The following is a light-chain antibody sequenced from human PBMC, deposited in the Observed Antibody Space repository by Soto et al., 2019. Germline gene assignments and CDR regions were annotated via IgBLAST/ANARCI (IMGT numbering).Light chain of an antibody. Sequence: EIVMTQSPATLSVSPGDRATLSCRASQSVTTSLAWFQQKPGQAPRLLIYGASARATGIPARFSGSGSGTEFTLTIRSLQSEDFALYYCQQYNDRPWTFGQGTKVEIK. CDR2: GAS. CDR3: QQYNDRPWT. J-gene: IGKJ1*01. CDR1: QSVTTS. V-gene: IGKV3-15*01.